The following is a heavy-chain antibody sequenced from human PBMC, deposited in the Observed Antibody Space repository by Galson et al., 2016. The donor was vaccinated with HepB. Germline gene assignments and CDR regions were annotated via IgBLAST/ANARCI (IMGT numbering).Heavy chain of an antibody. J-gene: IGHJ4*02. D-gene: IGHD6-19*01. Sequence: SVKVSCKASGYTFTDYYMHWVRQAPGQGLEWMGWINTNNGGTNYAQKFQDRVTMTRDTSISTVYMELSRLRSDDTAVYYCARDMLSSGGYWGQGTLVTVSS. CDR3: ARDMLSSGGY. CDR2: INTNNGGT. V-gene: IGHV1-2*02. CDR1: GYTFTDYY.